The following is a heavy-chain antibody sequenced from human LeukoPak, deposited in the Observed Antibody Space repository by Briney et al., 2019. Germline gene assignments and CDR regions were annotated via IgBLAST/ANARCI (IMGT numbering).Heavy chain of an antibody. D-gene: IGHD3-22*01. CDR3: AISMYYYDSSGYYYEDY. Sequence: GGSLRLSCAASGFTFSSYAMSWVRQAPGKGLEWVSAISGSGGSTYYADSVKGRFTISRDNSKNTLYLQMNSLRAEDTAVYYCAISMYYYDSSGYYYEDYWGQGTLVTVPS. CDR2: ISGSGGST. V-gene: IGHV3-23*01. CDR1: GFTFSSYA. J-gene: IGHJ4*02.